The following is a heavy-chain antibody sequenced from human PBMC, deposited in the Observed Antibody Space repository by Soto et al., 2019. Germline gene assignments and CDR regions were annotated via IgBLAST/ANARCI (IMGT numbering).Heavy chain of an antibody. J-gene: IGHJ4*02. CDR2: IKQDGSEK. CDR3: ARDESYDILTGYYTPQRFDY. CDR1: GFTFSSYW. V-gene: IGHV3-7*01. D-gene: IGHD3-9*01. Sequence: LRLSCAVSGFTFSSYWMSWVRQAPGKGLEWVANIKQDGSEKYYVDSVNGRFTISRDNAKNSLYLQMNSLRAEDTAVYYCARDESYDILTGYYTPQRFDYWGQGSLVTVSS.